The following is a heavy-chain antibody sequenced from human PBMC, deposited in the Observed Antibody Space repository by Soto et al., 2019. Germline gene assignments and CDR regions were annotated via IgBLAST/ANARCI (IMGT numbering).Heavy chain of an antibody. CDR3: ARTNGYSYGVYYYYCMDV. Sequence: ASVKVSCKASGYTLTSYGISWVRQAPGQGLEWMGWISAYNGNTNYAQKLQGRVTMTTDTSTSTAYMELRSLRSDDTAVYYCARTNGYSYGVYYYYCMDVWAQGTTVTVSS. D-gene: IGHD5-18*01. V-gene: IGHV1-18*01. CDR1: GYTLTSYG. J-gene: IGHJ6*02. CDR2: ISAYNGNT.